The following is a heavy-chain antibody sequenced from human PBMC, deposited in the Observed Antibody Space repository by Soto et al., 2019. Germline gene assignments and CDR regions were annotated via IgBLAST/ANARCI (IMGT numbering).Heavy chain of an antibody. Sequence: QVQLVQSGAEVKKPGSSVKVSCKASGGSLTNYGVSWVRQAPGQGLEWMGGIIPVFGTANYAQKFQGRVTIAADESKSTLFMDLGSPRSQHTAVYHCSRADATKLGVTHYYGPDVWGQGTPVTVSS. V-gene: IGHV1-69*12. J-gene: IGHJ6*02. CDR1: GGSLTNYG. CDR2: IIPVFGTA. CDR3: SRADATKLGVTHYYGPDV. D-gene: IGHD1-26*01.